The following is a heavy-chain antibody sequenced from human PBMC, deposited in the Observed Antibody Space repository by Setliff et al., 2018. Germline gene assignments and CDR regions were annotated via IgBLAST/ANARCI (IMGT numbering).Heavy chain of an antibody. Sequence: GESLRLSCAASGFTFSIYAMSWVRQAPGKVLEWVSAIRGDSGSTYYADSVKGRVTISRDNSKNTVYLQLNSLRAEDAAVYYCAKTYIVATAWGDKAFDYWGQGTLVTVSS. CDR2: IRGDSGST. CDR1: GFTFSIYA. J-gene: IGHJ4*02. V-gene: IGHV3-23*01. CDR3: AKTYIVATAWGDKAFDY. D-gene: IGHD5-18*01.